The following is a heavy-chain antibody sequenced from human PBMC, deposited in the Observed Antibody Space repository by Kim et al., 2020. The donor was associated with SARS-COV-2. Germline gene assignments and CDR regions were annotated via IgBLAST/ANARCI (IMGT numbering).Heavy chain of an antibody. Sequence: GGSLRLSCAASGFTISGHSMNWVRQAPGKGLEWVSSISSSSDYINYADSVKGRFIISRDNAKNSLYLQMNSLRAEDTAVYYCARAGYSSSWYCAFDIWG. D-gene: IGHD6-13*01. V-gene: IGHV3-21*01. CDR3: ARAGYSSSWYCAFDI. CDR1: GFTISGHS. CDR2: ISSSSDYI. J-gene: IGHJ3*02.